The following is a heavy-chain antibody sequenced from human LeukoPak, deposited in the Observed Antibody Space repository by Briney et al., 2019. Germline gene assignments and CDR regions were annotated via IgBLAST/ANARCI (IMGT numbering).Heavy chain of an antibody. J-gene: IGHJ5*02. CDR2: INPNSGGS. CDR1: GYTFTSYG. Sequence: EASVKVSCKASGYTFTSYGISWVRQAPGQGLEWMGWINPNSGGSNYAQKFQGRVTMTRDTSISTAYMELSRLRSDDTAVYYCARSRDGYNAYNWFDPWGQGTLVTVSS. V-gene: IGHV1-2*02. CDR3: ARSRDGYNAYNWFDP. D-gene: IGHD5-24*01.